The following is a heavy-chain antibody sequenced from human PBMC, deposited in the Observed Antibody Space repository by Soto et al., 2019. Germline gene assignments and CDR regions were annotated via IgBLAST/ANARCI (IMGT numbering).Heavy chain of an antibody. D-gene: IGHD3-10*01. CDR1: GFTFTTFH. Sequence: PGGSLRLSCATSGFTFTTFHMSWVRQAPGKGLEWVANIKKDGSEQNYVDSVKGRFSISRDNVRNSLYLQMNSLRVEDTAVYYCVRDARGEDTPYNWFGPWGQGALVTRSS. J-gene: IGHJ5*02. CDR2: IKKDGSEQ. CDR3: VRDARGEDTPYNWFGP. V-gene: IGHV3-7*01.